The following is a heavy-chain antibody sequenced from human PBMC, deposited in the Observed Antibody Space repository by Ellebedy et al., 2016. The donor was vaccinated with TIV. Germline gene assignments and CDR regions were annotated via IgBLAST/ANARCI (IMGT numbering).Heavy chain of an antibody. CDR3: AKGRGGGSDTSAPRYYFDY. CDR1: GFTFSNSA. J-gene: IGHJ4*02. D-gene: IGHD3-22*01. CDR2: FGVSGDTT. V-gene: IGHV3-23*01. Sequence: GESLKISCAASGFTFSNSAMSWVRQAPGKGLEWVSGFGVSGDTTYYADSVKGRFTISRDNSKKTLYLQMNSLRAEDTAVYYCAKGRGGGSDTSAPRYYFDYWGLGTLVTVSS.